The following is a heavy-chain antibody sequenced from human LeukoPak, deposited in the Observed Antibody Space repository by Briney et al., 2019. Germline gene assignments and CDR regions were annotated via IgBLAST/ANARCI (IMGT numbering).Heavy chain of an antibody. J-gene: IGHJ4*02. CDR3: ARGYSSGWYYDY. V-gene: IGHV4-59*01. Sequence: SETLSLTCTVSGGSISPYYWSWIRQPPGKGLEWIGYIYFSGSTNYSPSLKSRVIMLLDTSKNQFSLKLSSVTAADTAVYYCARGYSSGWYYDYWGQGTLVTVSS. CDR1: GGSISPYY. D-gene: IGHD6-19*01. CDR2: IYFSGST.